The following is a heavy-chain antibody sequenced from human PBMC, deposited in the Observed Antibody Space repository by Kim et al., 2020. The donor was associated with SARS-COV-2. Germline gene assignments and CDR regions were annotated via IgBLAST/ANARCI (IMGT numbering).Heavy chain of an antibody. J-gene: IGHJ4*02. CDR3: ARDVAQSSWYYFDY. D-gene: IGHD6-13*01. Sequence: NPSLKSRVTISVDTSKNQFSRKLSSVTAADTAVYYCARDVAQSSWYYFDYWGQGTLVTVSS. V-gene: IGHV4-30-2*04.